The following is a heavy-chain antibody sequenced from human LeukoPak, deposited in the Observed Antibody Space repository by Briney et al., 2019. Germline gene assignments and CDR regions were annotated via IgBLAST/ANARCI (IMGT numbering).Heavy chain of an antibody. J-gene: IGHJ6*03. D-gene: IGHD2-15*01. V-gene: IGHV7-4-1*02. CDR2: INTNTGNP. CDR1: GYTFTSYA. CDR3: ARDPFTIQRRVVVAATGVYYMDV. Sequence: GASVKVSCKSSGYTFTSYAMNWVRQAPGQGLEWMGWINTNTGNPTYAQGFTGRFVFSLDTSVSTAYLQISSLKAEDTAVYYCARDPFTIQRRVVVAATGVYYMDVWGKGTTVTVSS.